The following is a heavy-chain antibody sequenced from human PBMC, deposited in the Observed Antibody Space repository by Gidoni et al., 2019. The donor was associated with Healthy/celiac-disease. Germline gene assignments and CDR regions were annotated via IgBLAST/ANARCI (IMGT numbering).Heavy chain of an antibody. CDR2: INAGNGNT. CDR3: ARIRGGGGYFDY. V-gene: IGHV1-3*01. D-gene: IGHD2-15*01. Sequence: QVQLVQSGAEVKKPGASVKVSCKASGYTFTSYAMHWVRQAPGQRLEWMGWINAGNGNTKYSQKFQGRVTITRDTSASKAYMGLSSLRSEDTGVYYCARIRGGGGYFDYWGQGTLVTVSS. CDR1: GYTFTSYA. J-gene: IGHJ4*02.